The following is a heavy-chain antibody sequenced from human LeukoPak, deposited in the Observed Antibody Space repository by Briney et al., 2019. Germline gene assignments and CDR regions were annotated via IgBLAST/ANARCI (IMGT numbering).Heavy chain of an antibody. D-gene: IGHD4-23*01. CDR1: GFAFHNYA. V-gene: IGHV3-9*01. Sequence: QTGGSLRLSCVGSGFAFHNYAMHWVRRPPGKGREWVSAINWNSDTKAYADSVKGRFTISRDRARNSLYLQMDSLRPEDTALYYCAKDTGGNGAYFYAMDVWGQGTSVTVSS. J-gene: IGHJ6*02. CDR3: AKDTGGNGAYFYAMDV. CDR2: INWNSDTK.